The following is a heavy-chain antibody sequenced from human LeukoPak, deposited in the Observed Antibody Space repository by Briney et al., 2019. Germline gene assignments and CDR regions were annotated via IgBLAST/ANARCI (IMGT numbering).Heavy chain of an antibody. V-gene: IGHV3-23*01. J-gene: IGHJ5*02. CDR3: AKEGVMITFGGVLWFDP. CDR1: GFTFSSYA. Sequence: GGSLRLSCAASGFTFSSYAVSWVRQAPGKGLEWVSAISGSGGSTYYADSVKGRFTISRDNSKNTLCLQMNSLRAEDTAVYYCAKEGVMITFGGVLWFDPWGQGTLVTVSS. D-gene: IGHD3-16*01. CDR2: ISGSGGST.